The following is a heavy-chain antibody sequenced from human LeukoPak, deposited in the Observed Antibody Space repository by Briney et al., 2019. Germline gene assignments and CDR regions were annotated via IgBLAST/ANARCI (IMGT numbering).Heavy chain of an antibody. CDR1: GGTFSSYA. CDR2: IIPIFGTA. J-gene: IGHJ4*02. V-gene: IGHV1-69*01. D-gene: IGHD4-17*01. CDR3: ASIHDYGDYFDY. Sequence: SVKVSCKASGGTFSSYAISWVRQAPGQGLEWMGGIIPIFGTANYAQKFQGRVTITADESTSTAYMELSSLRSEDTAVYYCASIHDYGDYFDYWGQGTLVTVSS.